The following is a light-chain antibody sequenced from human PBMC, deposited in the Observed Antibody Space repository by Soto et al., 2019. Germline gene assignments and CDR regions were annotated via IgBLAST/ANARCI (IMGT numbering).Light chain of an antibody. CDR1: SSNIGSNY. V-gene: IGLV1-47*02. Sequence: QSVLTQPPSASGTPGQRVTISCSGSSSNIGSNYVYWYQQLPGTAPKVLIYSNTQRPSGVPDRFSGSKSGTSASLAISGLRSEDEADYYCAAWDESLSGVVFGGGTKLTVL. J-gene: IGLJ2*01. CDR3: AAWDESLSGVV. CDR2: SNT.